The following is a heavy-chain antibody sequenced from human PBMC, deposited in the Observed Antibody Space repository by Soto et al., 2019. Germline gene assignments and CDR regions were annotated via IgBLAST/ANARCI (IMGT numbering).Heavy chain of an antibody. V-gene: IGHV3-74*01. CDR3: AREVAPAALPPSSLMDL. J-gene: IGHJ6*02. CDR2: INGDGSRS. Sequence: GGSLRLSCAASGLTISRHWMHWVRRAPGKGLMWVSRINGDGSRSNYADAVKGRFTISRDNAKNMLYLQMNSLRAEDTAVYYCAREVAPAALPPSSLMDLWGQGTTVTVSS. CDR1: GLTISRHW. D-gene: IGHD2-2*01.